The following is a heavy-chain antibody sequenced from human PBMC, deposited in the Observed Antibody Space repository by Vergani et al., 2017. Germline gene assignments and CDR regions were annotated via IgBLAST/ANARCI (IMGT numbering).Heavy chain of an antibody. J-gene: IGHJ5*02. V-gene: IGHV1-45*02. Sequence: QMQLVQSGAEVKKTGSSVKVSCKASGYTFTYRYLHWVRQAPGQALEWMGWITPFNGNTNYAQKFQDRVTITRDRSMSTAYMELSSLRSDDTAMYYCAFAESSTSCINSVCITPETGSWFDPWGQGTLVTVSS. CDR3: AFAESSTSCINSVCITPETGSWFDP. D-gene: IGHD2-2*01. CDR2: ITPFNGNT. CDR1: GYTFTYRY.